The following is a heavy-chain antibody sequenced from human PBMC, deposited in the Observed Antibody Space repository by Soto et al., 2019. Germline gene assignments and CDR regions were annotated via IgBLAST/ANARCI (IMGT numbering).Heavy chain of an antibody. CDR1: GYTFTIYG. V-gene: IGHV1-18*01. CDR3: ARDPKQWSWFDP. D-gene: IGHD6-19*01. Sequence: ASVKVSCTASGYTFTIYGISWVRQAPGQGLEWMGWISAYNGNTNYAQKLQGRVTMTTDTSTSTAYMELRSLRSDDTAVYYCARDPKQWSWFDPWGQGTLVTVSS. CDR2: ISAYNGNT. J-gene: IGHJ5*02.